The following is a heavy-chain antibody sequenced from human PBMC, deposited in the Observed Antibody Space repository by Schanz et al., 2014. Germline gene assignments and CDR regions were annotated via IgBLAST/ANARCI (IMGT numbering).Heavy chain of an antibody. CDR1: GGTFSSYT. CDR3: ARGPSQGYSYGHNIGAYYYGMDV. D-gene: IGHD5-18*01. J-gene: IGHJ6*02. V-gene: IGHV1-69*09. Sequence: QVQLVQSGAEVKKPGSSVKVSCKASGGTFSSYTISWVRQAPGQGLEWMGRIIPILAIADYAQKFQGRVTITADKTTSTASMELSSLRSEDTAVYYCARGPSQGYSYGHNIGAYYYGMDVWGQGTSVTVS. CDR2: IIPILAIA.